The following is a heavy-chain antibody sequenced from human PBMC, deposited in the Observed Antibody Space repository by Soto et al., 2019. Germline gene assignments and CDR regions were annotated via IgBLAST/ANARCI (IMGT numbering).Heavy chain of an antibody. CDR3: ARPGYSNYGPGVDV. D-gene: IGHD4-4*01. CDR1: GFTFSFYW. J-gene: IGHJ6*02. CDR2: IDSDGSTT. Sequence: EVQLLESGGGLVQPGGSRRLSCAASGFTFSFYWMHWVRQAPGKGLVWVSRIDSDGSTTSYADSVKGRFTISRDNAKSTLYLQMNSLRAEDTAVYYCARPGYSNYGPGVDVWGQGTTVTVSS. V-gene: IGHV3-74*01.